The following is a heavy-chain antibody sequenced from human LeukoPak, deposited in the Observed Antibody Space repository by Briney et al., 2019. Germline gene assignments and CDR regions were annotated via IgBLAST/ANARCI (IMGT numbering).Heavy chain of an antibody. D-gene: IGHD3-10*01. J-gene: IGHJ4*02. CDR2: ASPYNGNT. CDR3: ARNGRVRRVVKDLFEY. Sequence: GASVTVSFKTSGYTFTDYDITWVRQAPGQGLEWMGRASPYNGNTYYSQRFQDRVTITKDTSTGNAYMDLRNLRTDDTAMYYCARNGRVRRVVKDLFEYWGQGTLVAVSS. CDR1: GYTFTDYD. V-gene: IGHV1-18*01.